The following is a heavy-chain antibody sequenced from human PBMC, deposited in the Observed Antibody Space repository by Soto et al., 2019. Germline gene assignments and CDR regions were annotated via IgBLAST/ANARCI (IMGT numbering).Heavy chain of an antibody. J-gene: IGHJ4*02. D-gene: IGHD2-15*01. V-gene: IGHV1-24*01. CDR1: GYTLTELS. CDR3: ATEIGYCSGGSCYSGFDY. CDR2: FDPEDGET. Sequence: ASVNVSCKVSGYTLTELSMHWVRQAPGKGLEWMGGFDPEDGETIYAQKFQGRVTMTEDTSTDTAYMELSSLRSEDTAVYYCATEIGYCSGGSCYSGFDYWGQGTLVTVSS.